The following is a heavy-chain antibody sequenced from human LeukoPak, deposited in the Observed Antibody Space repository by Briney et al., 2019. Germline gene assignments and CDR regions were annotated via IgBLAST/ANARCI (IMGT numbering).Heavy chain of an antibody. CDR1: GGSIRSYY. Sequence: SETLSLTCTVSGGSIRSYYWSWFRQPPGKGLEYIGYIYHDGTTNYNPSLKSRVTISIDTSKKHFSLNLTSVTAADTAVYYCASNSGSYYVGGDWGQGTLVTVSS. D-gene: IGHD3-10*01. V-gene: IGHV4-59*01. CDR3: ASNSGSYYVGGD. J-gene: IGHJ4*02. CDR2: IYHDGTT.